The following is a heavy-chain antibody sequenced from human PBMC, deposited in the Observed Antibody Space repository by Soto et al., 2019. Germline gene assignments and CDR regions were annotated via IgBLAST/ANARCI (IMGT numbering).Heavy chain of an antibody. D-gene: IGHD5-18*01. Sequence: QVQLQESGPGLVKPSQTLSLTCTVSGDSISSSNNYWSWIRQPPGEGLEWIGFISYSGTTSYSPSLKSRLAISLDTSKNQFSLSLISVTAADTAVYYCPRGRGYSYGLDPWGQGTLVTVSS. CDR1: GDSISSSNNY. V-gene: IGHV4-30-4*01. CDR2: ISYSGTT. CDR3: PRGRGYSYGLDP. J-gene: IGHJ5*02.